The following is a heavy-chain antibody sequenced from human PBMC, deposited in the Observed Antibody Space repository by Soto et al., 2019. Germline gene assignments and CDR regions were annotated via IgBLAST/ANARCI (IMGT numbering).Heavy chain of an antibody. CDR3: ARESPSYTVWYAFDI. Sequence: SETLSLTCTVSGGSISSGGYYWSWIRQQPGKGLEWIGYIYYSGSTYYNPSLKSRVTISVDTSKNQFSLRLSSVTAADTAVYYCARESPSYTVWYAFDIWGQGTMVTVS. V-gene: IGHV4-31*03. CDR2: IYYSGST. J-gene: IGHJ3*02. D-gene: IGHD2-2*02. CDR1: GGSISSGGYY.